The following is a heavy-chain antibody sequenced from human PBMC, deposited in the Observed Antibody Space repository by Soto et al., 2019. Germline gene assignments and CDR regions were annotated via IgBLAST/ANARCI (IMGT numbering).Heavy chain of an antibody. J-gene: IGHJ4*02. CDR3: ARDWCSGGSCYFDY. Sequence: GGSLRLSCAASGITFSSYWMSWVRQAPGKGLEWVANIKQDGSEKYYVDSVKGRFTISRDNAKNSLYLQMNSLRAEDTAVYYCARDWCSGGSCYFDYWGQGTLVTVSS. D-gene: IGHD2-15*01. CDR2: IKQDGSEK. CDR1: GITFSSYW. V-gene: IGHV3-7*03.